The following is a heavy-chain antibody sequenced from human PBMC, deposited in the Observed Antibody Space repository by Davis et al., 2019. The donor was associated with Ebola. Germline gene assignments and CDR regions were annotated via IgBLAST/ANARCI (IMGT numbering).Heavy chain of an antibody. CDR1: GFTFSSYA. V-gene: IGHV3-21*04. CDR2: ISSSSSYI. CDR3: AKPYYYDSIDDY. J-gene: IGHJ4*02. D-gene: IGHD3-22*01. Sequence: PGGSLRLSCAASGFTFSSYAMHWVRQAPGKGLEWVSSISSSSSYIYYADSVKGRFTISRDNSKNTLYLQMNSLRAEDTAVYYCAKPYYYDSIDDYWGQGTLVTVSS.